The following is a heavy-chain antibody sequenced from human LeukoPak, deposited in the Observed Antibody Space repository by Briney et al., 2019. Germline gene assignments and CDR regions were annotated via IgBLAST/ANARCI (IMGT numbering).Heavy chain of an antibody. J-gene: IGHJ6*02. CDR1: GFTFSSYA. D-gene: IGHD5-12*01. Sequence: GGSLTLSCAASGFTFSSYAMHWVRQAPGKGLEWVAVISYDGSNKYYADSVKGRFTISRDNSKNTLYLQMNSLRAEDTAVYYCARDLRVATRYYYYYGMDVWGQGTTVTVSS. CDR3: ARDLRVATRYYYYYGMDV. V-gene: IGHV3-30*04. CDR2: ISYDGSNK.